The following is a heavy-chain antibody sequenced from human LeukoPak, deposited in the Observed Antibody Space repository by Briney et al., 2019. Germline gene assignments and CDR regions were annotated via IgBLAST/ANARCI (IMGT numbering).Heavy chain of an antibody. CDR3: AANFDF. J-gene: IGHJ4*02. V-gene: IGHV3-33*01. CDR2: IWYDGSNK. CDR1: GFNFSTYG. Sequence: GRSLRLSCAASGFNFSTYGMHWVRQAPGKGLEWVAVIWYDGSNKYYGDSVKGRFTISRDNSKNTLYLQMNSLRAEDTAVYYCAANFDFWGQGTLVTVSS.